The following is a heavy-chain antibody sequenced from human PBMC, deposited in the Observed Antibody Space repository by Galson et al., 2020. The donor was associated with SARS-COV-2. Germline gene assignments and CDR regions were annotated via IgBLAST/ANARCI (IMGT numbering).Heavy chain of an antibody. Sequence: ASVKVSCKASGYTFTSYYMHWVRQAPGQGLEWMGIINPSGGSTSYAQKFQGRVTMTRDTSTSTVYMELSSLRSEDTAVYYCARDRLLQWERTFWDFDLWGRGTLVTVSS. CDR1: GYTFTSYY. V-gene: IGHV1-46*01. J-gene: IGHJ2*01. D-gene: IGHD1-26*01. CDR3: ARDRLLQWERTFWDFDL. CDR2: INPSGGST.